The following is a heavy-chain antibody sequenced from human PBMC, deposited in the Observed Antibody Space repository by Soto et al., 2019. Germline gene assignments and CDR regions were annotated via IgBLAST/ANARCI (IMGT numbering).Heavy chain of an antibody. CDR1: GFTFSHAW. J-gene: IGHJ5*02. CDR2: IKSTSDGETK. D-gene: IGHD4-4*01. Sequence: EMHLVDSGGGLVKPGGSLRLSCAASGFTFSHAWMSWVRQAPGQGMEWVGRIKSTSDGETKDYGAPVRGRFTISRDDSIDTLYLQMNSLRIEDTAVYYCCVLIRRDQYSTSGYSFDPWGPGTLVTVSA. CDR3: CVLIRRDQYSTSGYSFDP. V-gene: IGHV3-15*01.